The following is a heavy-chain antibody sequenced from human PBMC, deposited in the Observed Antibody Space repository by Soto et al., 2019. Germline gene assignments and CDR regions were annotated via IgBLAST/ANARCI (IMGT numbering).Heavy chain of an antibody. CDR3: ARDPIGGGAPYYADY. CDR1: GYSFSAYY. D-gene: IGHD3-3*01. CDR2: INTNSGGT. V-gene: IGHV1-2*02. Sequence: ASVKVSCKASGYSFSAYYIHWLRQAPGQGPEWMGWINTNSGGTDYAQKFQGRVTMTRDMSINTAYMYLSGLRPDDTAVYYCARDPIGGGAPYYADYWGQGTLVTVSS. J-gene: IGHJ4*02.